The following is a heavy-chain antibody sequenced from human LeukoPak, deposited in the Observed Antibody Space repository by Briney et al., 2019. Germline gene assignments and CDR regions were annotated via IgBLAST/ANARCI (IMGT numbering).Heavy chain of an antibody. Sequence: SVKVSXKASGGTFRSYAISWVRQAPGQGLEWMGGIIPIFGTANYAQKFQGRVTITADESTSTAYMELSSLRSEDTAVYYCTRARPSSSRSLYYYYMDVWGKGTTVTVSS. CDR1: GGTFRSYA. J-gene: IGHJ6*03. D-gene: IGHD6-6*01. V-gene: IGHV1-69*13. CDR3: TRARPSSSRSLYYYYMDV. CDR2: IIPIFGTA.